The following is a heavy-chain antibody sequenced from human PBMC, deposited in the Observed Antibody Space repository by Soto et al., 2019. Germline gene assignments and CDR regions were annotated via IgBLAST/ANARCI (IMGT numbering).Heavy chain of an antibody. V-gene: IGHV1-69*13. CDR3: ARVVEGSGVDAFDS. CDR1: GGTFSSYA. CDR2: IIPIFGTA. D-gene: IGHD2-15*01. Sequence: SVKVSFKASGGTFSSYAISWVRQAPGQGLEWMGGIIPIFGTANYAQKFQGRVTITADESTSTAYMELSGLRSEDTAVYYCARVVEGSGVDAFDSWGQGTMVTFSS. J-gene: IGHJ3*02.